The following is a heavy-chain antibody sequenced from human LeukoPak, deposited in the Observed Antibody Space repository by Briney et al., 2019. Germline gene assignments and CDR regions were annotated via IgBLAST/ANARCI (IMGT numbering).Heavy chain of an antibody. CDR1: GFIFRNYY. CDR3: AKGPGGMDV. J-gene: IGHJ6*02. Sequence: PGGSLRLSCVASGFIFRNYYMSWVRQAPGKGLEWVSAISGSGGSTYYADSVKGRFTISRDNSKNTLYLQMNSLRAEDTAVYYCAKGPGGMDVWGQGTTVTVSS. CDR2: ISGSGGST. V-gene: IGHV3-23*01.